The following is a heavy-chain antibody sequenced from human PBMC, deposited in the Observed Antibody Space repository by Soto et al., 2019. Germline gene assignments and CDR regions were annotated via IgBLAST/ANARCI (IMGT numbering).Heavy chain of an antibody. J-gene: IGHJ4*02. CDR1: GFTFSDYA. D-gene: IGHD6-19*01. CDR2: VSHDGRNT. Sequence: VQLVESGGGVVQPGRSLRLSCAASGFTFSDYAMHWVRQAPGKGLEWVAVVSHDGRNTHYADYVKGRFTIARESSKNTVSLEMTSLRAEDTAVYYCAKGGRQWLVTSDFNYWGQGALVTVSS. V-gene: IGHV3-30*18. CDR3: AKGGRQWLVTSDFNY.